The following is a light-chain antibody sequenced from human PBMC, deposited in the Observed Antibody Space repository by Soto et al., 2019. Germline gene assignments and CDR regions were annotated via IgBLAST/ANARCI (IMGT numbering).Light chain of an antibody. CDR3: QQYNTYSA. CDR1: QSVSNW. J-gene: IGKJ1*01. CDR2: DAS. V-gene: IGKV1-5*01. Sequence: DIKSTQSPSTLSASVGERVTITCRASQSVSNWLAWYQQKRGKAPELLIYDASSLKGGVPSRFSGSGSGTEFTLTSSSLQPDDFATYYCQQYNTYSAFGQGTKVDIK.